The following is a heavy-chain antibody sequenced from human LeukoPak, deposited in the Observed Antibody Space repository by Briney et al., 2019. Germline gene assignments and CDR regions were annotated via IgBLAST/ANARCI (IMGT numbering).Heavy chain of an antibody. CDR2: IYSSGTT. Sequence: SETLSLTCTVSGDSIYSGNYYWSWIRQPAGEGLEWIGRIYSSGTTIYNPSLKSRVTISVDTSKNQFSLKMSSVTAADTAVYYCAREGGSYDSSGYYSLHYYFDYWGQGTQVTASS. V-gene: IGHV4-61*02. D-gene: IGHD3-22*01. J-gene: IGHJ4*02. CDR3: AREGGSYDSSGYYSLHYYFDY. CDR1: GDSIYSGNYY.